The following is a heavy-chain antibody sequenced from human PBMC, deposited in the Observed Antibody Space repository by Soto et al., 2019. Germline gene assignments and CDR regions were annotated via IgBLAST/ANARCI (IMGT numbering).Heavy chain of an antibody. V-gene: IGHV3-23*01. D-gene: IGHD3-3*01. CDR3: SKKTQTYGAYYDFWSGINLPHYGMDV. J-gene: IGHJ6*02. Sequence: GGSLRLSCAASGFTFSSYAMSWVRQAPGKGLEWVSAISGSGGSTYYADSVKGRFTISRDNSKNTLYLQMNSLRAEDMAVYYCSKKTQTYGAYYDFWSGINLPHYGMDVWGQGTTVTVSS. CDR2: ISGSGGST. CDR1: GFTFSSYA.